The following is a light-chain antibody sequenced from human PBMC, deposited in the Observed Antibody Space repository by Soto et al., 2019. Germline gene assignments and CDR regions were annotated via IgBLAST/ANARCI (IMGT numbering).Light chain of an antibody. CDR1: QSVSSN. Sequence: TRAVSRRRGAPRCCRASQSVSSNLAWYQHNPGQAPRLLINGASTRAIGIPARFSGSGSGTGIPLTSGSPQSEDSAVYNCQQSCTSPRTFGGGTRLEIK. J-gene: IGKJ5*01. CDR2: GAS. V-gene: IGKV3-15*01. CDR3: QQSCTSPRT.